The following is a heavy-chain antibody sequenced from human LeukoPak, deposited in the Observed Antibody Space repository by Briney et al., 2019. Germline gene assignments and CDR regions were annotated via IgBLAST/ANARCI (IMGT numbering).Heavy chain of an antibody. D-gene: IGHD3-10*01. CDR1: GGSISSSSYY. CDR3: ARVYYGSGSYYKYYYYYGMDV. CDR2: IYYSGST. V-gene: IGHV4-61*01. Sequence: SETLSLTCTVSGGSISSSSYYWSWIRRPPGKGLEWIGYIYYSGSTNYNPSLKSRVTISVDTSKNQFSLKLSSVTAADTAVYYCARVYYGSGSYYKYYYYYGMDVWGQGTTVTVSS. J-gene: IGHJ6*02.